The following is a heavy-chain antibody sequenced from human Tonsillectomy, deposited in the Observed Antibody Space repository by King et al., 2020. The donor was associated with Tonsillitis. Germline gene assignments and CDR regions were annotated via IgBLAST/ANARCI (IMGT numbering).Heavy chain of an antibody. CDR2: VYSSGST. V-gene: IGHV4-39*01. J-gene: IGHJ4*02. D-gene: IGHD2-2*01. Sequence: LQLQESGPGLVRPSESLSLTCTVSGASISSSDHYWGWIRQPPGRGLEWIATVYSSGSTYYNPSLKSRVSISADTSKNQFSLKLTSVAAADTAVYFGAVCECPRTSCYTLDYWGQGILVTVAS. CDR1: GASISSSDHY. CDR3: AVCECPRTSCYTLDY.